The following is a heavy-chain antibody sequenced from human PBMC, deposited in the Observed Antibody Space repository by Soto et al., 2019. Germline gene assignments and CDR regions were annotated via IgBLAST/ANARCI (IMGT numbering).Heavy chain of an antibody. D-gene: IGHD3-10*01. CDR2: ITGSGSTT. Sequence: EVQLLESGGGLVQPGGSLRLSCAASGFTFSSYAMSWVRQAPGKGLEWVSAITGSGSTTYYADSVKGRFTISRDNSKNSLYLQMNSLGVEGSAVYYCVKAMLRGVSYEFEYWGQGTLVTVPS. V-gene: IGHV3-23*01. J-gene: IGHJ4*02. CDR1: GFTFSSYA. CDR3: VKAMLRGVSYEFEY.